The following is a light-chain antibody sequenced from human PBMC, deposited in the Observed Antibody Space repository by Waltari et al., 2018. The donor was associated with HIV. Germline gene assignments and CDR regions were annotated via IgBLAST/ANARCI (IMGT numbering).Light chain of an antibody. CDR2: DNT. J-gene: IGLJ1*01. CDR1: KTNIGAGYD. CDR3: QSFDTSLSASV. V-gene: IGLV1-40*01. Sequence: QSVLTQPLSVSGAPGQRVTISCTGSKTNIGAGYDVHWYQQVPGRAPKLLIYDNTNRPSGVPDRFSGYKSGTSAALAITGLQAVDETDYYCQSFDTSLSASVFGTGTRVTVL.